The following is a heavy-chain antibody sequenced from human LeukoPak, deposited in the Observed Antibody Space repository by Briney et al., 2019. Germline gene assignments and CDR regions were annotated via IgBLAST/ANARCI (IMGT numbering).Heavy chain of an antibody. D-gene: IGHD6-13*01. CDR3: AREGIAAAFDY. V-gene: IGHV3-53*01. CDR1: GFTFSSYW. J-gene: IGHJ4*02. CDR2: IYSGGST. Sequence: GGSLRLSCAASGFTFSSYWMSWVRQAPGKGLEWVSVIYSGGSTYYADSVKGRFTISRDNSKNTLYLQMNSLRAEDTAVYYCAREGIAAAFDYWGQGTLVTVSS.